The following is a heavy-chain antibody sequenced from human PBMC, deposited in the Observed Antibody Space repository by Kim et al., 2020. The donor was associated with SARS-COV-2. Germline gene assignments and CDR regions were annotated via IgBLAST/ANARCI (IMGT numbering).Heavy chain of an antibody. CDR2: ISAYNGNT. CDR3: ARVVYYYGSASADDY. CDR1: GYTFTSYG. J-gene: IGHJ4*02. Sequence: ASVKVSCKASGYTFTSYGISWVRQAPGQGLEWMGWISAYNGNTNYAQKLQGRVTMTTDTSTSTAYMELRRLRSDDTAVYYCARVVYYYGSASADDYWGQGAIVAVSS. D-gene: IGHD3-10*01. V-gene: IGHV1-18*04.